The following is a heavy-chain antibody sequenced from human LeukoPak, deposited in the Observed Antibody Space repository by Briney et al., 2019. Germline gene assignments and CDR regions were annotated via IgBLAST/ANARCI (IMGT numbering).Heavy chain of an antibody. V-gene: IGHV3-30*02. D-gene: IGHD2-2*01. CDR2: IRNDGSNK. CDR1: GFTFSSYG. J-gene: IGHJ3*02. Sequence: GGSLRLSCAASGFTFSSYGMHWVRQAPGKGLGWVAFIRNDGSNKYNADSVKGRFTISRDNSKNTLYLQMNSLRAEDTAVYYCAKDSDIVVVPAAPPDAFDIWGQGTMVTVSS. CDR3: AKDSDIVVVPAAPPDAFDI.